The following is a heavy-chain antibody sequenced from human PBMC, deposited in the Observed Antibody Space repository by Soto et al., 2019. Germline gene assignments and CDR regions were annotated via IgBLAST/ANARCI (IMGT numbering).Heavy chain of an antibody. J-gene: IGHJ6*02. D-gene: IGHD3-10*01. CDR1: GFTFGDYA. CDR3: AKDRSSGSPYYGMDV. V-gene: IGHV3-9*01. CDR2: FKWNSGDV. Sequence: PWGSLRLSCAASGFTFGDYAMHWVRQVPGKGLEWVSGFKWNSGDVGYADSVKGRFTISRDNAKNSLYLQMNSLRPEDTALYYCAKDRSSGSPYYGMDVWGQGTMVTVSS.